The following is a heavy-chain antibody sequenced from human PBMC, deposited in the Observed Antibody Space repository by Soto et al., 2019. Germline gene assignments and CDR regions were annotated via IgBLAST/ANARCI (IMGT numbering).Heavy chain of an antibody. CDR3: AKLSVWGAMVSSIRSDY. CDR2: ISYDGSNK. Sequence: GGSLRLSCAASGFTFSSYGMHWVRQAPGKGLEWVAVISYDGSNKYYADSVKGRFTISRDNSKNTLYLQMNSLRAEDTAVYYCAKLSVWGAMVSSIRSDYWGQGTLVTVSS. CDR1: GFTFSSYG. D-gene: IGHD5-18*01. V-gene: IGHV3-30*18. J-gene: IGHJ4*02.